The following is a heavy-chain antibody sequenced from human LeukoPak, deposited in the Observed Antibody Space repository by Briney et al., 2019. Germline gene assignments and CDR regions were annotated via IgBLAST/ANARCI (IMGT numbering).Heavy chain of an antibody. CDR2: IRYDGTDK. CDR3: APRVVVITAPFDY. J-gene: IGHJ4*02. D-gene: IGHD2-21*01. V-gene: IGHV3-30*02. Sequence: GGSLRLSCAASGFTFSSFGMHWGRQAPGKGLEGVAFIRYDGTDKYYADSVKGRFTISRDNSKNTLYLQMNSLRPEDTAVYYCAPRVVVITAPFDYWGQGTLVTVSS. CDR1: GFTFSSFG.